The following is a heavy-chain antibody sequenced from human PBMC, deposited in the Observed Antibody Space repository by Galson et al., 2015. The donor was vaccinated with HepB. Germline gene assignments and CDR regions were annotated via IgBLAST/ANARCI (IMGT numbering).Heavy chain of an antibody. D-gene: IGHD3-22*01. Sequence: SLRLSCAASGFTFSSYAMSWVRQAPGKGLEWVSAISGSGGSTYYADSVKGRFTISRDNSKNTLYLQMNSLRAEDTAVYYCAKVYDSSGYWWPVGDYWGQGTLVTVSS. CDR2: ISGSGGST. CDR1: GFTFSSYA. J-gene: IGHJ4*02. V-gene: IGHV3-23*01. CDR3: AKVYDSSGYWWPVGDY.